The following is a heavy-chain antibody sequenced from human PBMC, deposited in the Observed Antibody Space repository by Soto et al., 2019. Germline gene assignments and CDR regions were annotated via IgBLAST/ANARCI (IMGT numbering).Heavy chain of an antibody. V-gene: IGHV3-15*01. CDR2: IKSKTDGGTT. CDR3: TTVSYYDFWSGYSDY. CDR1: GFTFSNAW. D-gene: IGHD3-3*01. Sequence: PGGSLRLSCAAXGFTFSNAWMSWVRQAPGKGLEWVGRIKSKTDGGTTDYAAPVKGRFTISRDDSKNTLYLQMNSLKTEDTAVYYCTTVSYYDFWSGYSDYWGQGTLVTVSS. J-gene: IGHJ4*02.